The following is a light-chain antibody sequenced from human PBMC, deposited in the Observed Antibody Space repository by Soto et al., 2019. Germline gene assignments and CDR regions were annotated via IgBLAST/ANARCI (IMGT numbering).Light chain of an antibody. CDR1: SSDVGGYNY. CDR2: EVS. Sequence: HSALTQPASVSGSPGQSITISCTGTSSDVGGYNYVSWYQQHPGKAPKLMIYEVSNRPSGVSNRFSGSKSGNTASLTISGLQAEDEADYYCSSYTSSSTLRVFGTGTKVTVL. J-gene: IGLJ1*01. V-gene: IGLV2-14*01. CDR3: SSYTSSSTLRV.